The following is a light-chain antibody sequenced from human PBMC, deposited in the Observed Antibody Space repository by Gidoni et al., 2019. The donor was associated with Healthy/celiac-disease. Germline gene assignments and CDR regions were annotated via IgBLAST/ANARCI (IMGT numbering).Light chain of an antibody. CDR1: KLGDKY. Sequence: SYELTQPPSVSVSPRQTASITCSGDKLGDKYACWYQQKPGPSPVLVIYQDSKRPSGIPERFSGANYGNTATLTISGTQAMDEADYYCQAWDSSTVVFGGGTKLTVL. CDR3: QAWDSSTVV. V-gene: IGLV3-1*01. J-gene: IGLJ2*01. CDR2: QDS.